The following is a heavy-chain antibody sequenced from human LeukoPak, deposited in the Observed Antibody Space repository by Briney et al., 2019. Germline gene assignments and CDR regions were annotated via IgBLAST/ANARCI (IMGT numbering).Heavy chain of an antibody. CDR3: ARERTGYYIVY. Sequence: GGSLSLSSAPATLTLVKYSMRCVRQAPGKGLEWVALISYDGSQNYYSEPVKGPLTLSRDHSENTLYLQMNSLRAEETAISYCARERTGYYIVYWGQATLVTASS. CDR2: ISYDGSQN. V-gene: IGHV3-30*04. D-gene: IGHD2-8*01. J-gene: IGHJ4*02. CDR1: TLTLVKYS.